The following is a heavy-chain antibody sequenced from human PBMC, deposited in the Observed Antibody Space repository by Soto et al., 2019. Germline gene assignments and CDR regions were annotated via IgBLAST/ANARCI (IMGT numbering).Heavy chain of an antibody. J-gene: IGHJ4*02. CDR1: GFIFDDYG. CDR2: GNCNGGST. Sequence: EVQLVESGGGVLRPGESLRLSCAASGFIFDDYGMSWARQAPGKGLEWVSGGNCNGGSTGYADSVKGRFTISRDNAKNFLFLQMNSLRVEDTGFYYCVRGASLNLEYWGQGTLVTVSS. V-gene: IGHV3-20*04. D-gene: IGHD1-26*01. CDR3: VRGASLNLEY.